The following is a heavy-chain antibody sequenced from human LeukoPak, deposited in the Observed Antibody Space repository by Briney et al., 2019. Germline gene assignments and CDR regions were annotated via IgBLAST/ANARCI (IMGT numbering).Heavy chain of an antibody. CDR2: ISGSGGST. CDR1: GFTFSSYA. J-gene: IGHJ4*02. D-gene: IGHD4-11*01. Sequence: PGGSLRLSCAASGFTFSSYAMSWVRQAPGKGLEWVLAISGSGGSTYYADSVKGRFTISRDNSKNTLYLQMNSLRAEDTAVYYCATNGRYSFYLDYWGQGALVIVSS. CDR3: ATNGRYSFYLDY. V-gene: IGHV3-23*01.